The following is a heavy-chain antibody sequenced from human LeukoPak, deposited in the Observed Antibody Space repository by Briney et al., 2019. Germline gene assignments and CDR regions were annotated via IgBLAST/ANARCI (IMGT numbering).Heavy chain of an antibody. D-gene: IGHD2-2*01. CDR3: RIIYCKATNCYAKGDY. CDR1: GGSVNSSSYY. V-gene: IGHV4-39*01. Sequence: ASETLSLTCTVSGGSVNSSSYYWGWIRQPPGKGLEWIGSIYYSGSTYYNPSLKSRLTISVDTSNNQFPLNLSSVTAADTAVYYCRIIYCKATNCYAKGDYWSQGTLVTISS. CDR2: IYYSGST. J-gene: IGHJ4*02.